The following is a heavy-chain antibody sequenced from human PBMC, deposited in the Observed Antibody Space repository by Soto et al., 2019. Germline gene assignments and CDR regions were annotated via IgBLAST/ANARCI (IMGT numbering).Heavy chain of an antibody. D-gene: IGHD3-10*01. J-gene: IGHJ4*02. V-gene: IGHV4-39*01. CDR1: GDPISSSNYH. CDR2: VYYSGST. CDR3: ARHRGPTGPNY. Sequence: SETLSLTCTVSGDPISSSNYHWGWIRQPPGKGLEWIGSVYYSGSTYYNPSLKSRVTISIDASKNQFSLNLNSVTATDTAVYYCARHRGPTGPNYWGQGTLVTVSS.